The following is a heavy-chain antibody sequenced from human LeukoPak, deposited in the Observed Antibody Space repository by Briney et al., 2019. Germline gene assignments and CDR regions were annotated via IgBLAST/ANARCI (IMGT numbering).Heavy chain of an antibody. CDR1: GYTLTELS. J-gene: IGHJ3*02. CDR3: ATDGGGWYNRDPRDAFDI. Sequence: RASVKVSCKVSGYTLTELSMHWVRQAPGKGLEWMGGFDPEDGETIYAQKFQGRVTMTEDTSTDTAHMELSSLRSEDTAVYYCATDGGGWYNRDPRDAFDIWGQGTMVTVSS. CDR2: FDPEDGET. D-gene: IGHD6-19*01. V-gene: IGHV1-24*01.